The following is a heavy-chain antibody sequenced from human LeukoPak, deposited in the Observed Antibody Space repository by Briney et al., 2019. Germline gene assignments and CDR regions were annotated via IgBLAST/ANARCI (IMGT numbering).Heavy chain of an antibody. CDR3: AKELWFGDRLGYFDY. Sequence: PGGSLRLSCAASGFTFSSYSMNWVRQAPGKGLEWVSSISSSSSYIYYADSVKGRFTISRDNAKNSLYLQMNSLRAGDTAVYYCAKELWFGDRLGYFDYWGQGTLVTVSS. V-gene: IGHV3-21*01. CDR2: ISSSSSYI. CDR1: GFTFSSYS. D-gene: IGHD3-10*01. J-gene: IGHJ4*02.